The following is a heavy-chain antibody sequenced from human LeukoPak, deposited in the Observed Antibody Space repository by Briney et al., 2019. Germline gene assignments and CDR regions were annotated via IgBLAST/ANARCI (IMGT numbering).Heavy chain of an antibody. D-gene: IGHD6-13*01. Sequence: PGGSPRLSCAASGFIFNSYSMNWVRQAPGKGLEWASSISGSSSYIYYADSVKGRFTISRDNAKNSLYLQMNSLRAEDTAVYYCARAGPSAAGTPLDYWGQGTLVTVSS. J-gene: IGHJ4*02. CDR2: ISGSSSYI. CDR1: GFIFNSYS. V-gene: IGHV3-21*01. CDR3: ARAGPSAAGTPLDY.